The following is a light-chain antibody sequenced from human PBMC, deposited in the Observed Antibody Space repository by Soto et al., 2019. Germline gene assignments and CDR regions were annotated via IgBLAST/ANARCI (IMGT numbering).Light chain of an antibody. CDR1: QSITTW. Sequence: DIPMTQSPSTVSAYVGDSVTITCRASQSITTWLAWYQQRPGKAPKLLIYDVSSLQSGVPSTFIGSGFSTEFTLTISSLQPNDFATYYCQHYKMYSPWTFGQGTKVEIK. CDR2: DVS. J-gene: IGKJ1*01. CDR3: QHYKMYSPWT. V-gene: IGKV1-5*01.